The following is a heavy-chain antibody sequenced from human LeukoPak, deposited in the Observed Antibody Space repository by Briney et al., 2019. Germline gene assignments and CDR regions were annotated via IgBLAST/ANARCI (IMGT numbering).Heavy chain of an antibody. V-gene: IGHV1-18*01. CDR3: ARILVVVPAARGYSFDY. CDR2: ISAYNGLT. CDR1: GYTFTNYG. Sequence: GASVKVSCKAYGYTFTNYGISWVRQAPGQGLVWMGWISAYNGLTNYVQRLQGRVTMTTDTSTNTAYMELRSLRSDDTAVYYCARILVVVPAARGYSFDYWGQGTLVTVSS. J-gene: IGHJ4*02. D-gene: IGHD2-2*01.